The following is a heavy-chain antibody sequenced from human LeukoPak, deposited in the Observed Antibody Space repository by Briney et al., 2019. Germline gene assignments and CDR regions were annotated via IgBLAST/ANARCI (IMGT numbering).Heavy chain of an antibody. D-gene: IGHD3-3*01. V-gene: IGHV4-39*01. J-gene: IGHJ3*02. CDR1: GGSISSSSYY. Sequence: SETLSLTCTVSGGSISSSSYYWGWIRQPPGKGLEWIGSIYYSGSTYYNPSLKSRVTISVDTSKNQFSLKLSSVTAADTAVYYCARQGSTIFGVVDDAFDIWGQGTMVTVSS. CDR3: ARQGSTIFGVVDDAFDI. CDR2: IYYSGST.